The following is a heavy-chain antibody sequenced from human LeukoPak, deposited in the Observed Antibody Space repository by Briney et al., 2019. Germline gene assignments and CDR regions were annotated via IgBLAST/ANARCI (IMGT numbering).Heavy chain of an antibody. Sequence: PGGSLGLSCAASGFTFSSYAMSWVRQAPGKGLEWVSAISGSGGSTYYADSVKGRFTISRDNSKNTLYLQMNSLRAEDTAVYYCAKSLGPWGVFDYWGQGTLVTVSS. CDR2: ISGSGGST. D-gene: IGHD3-16*01. V-gene: IGHV3-23*01. J-gene: IGHJ4*02. CDR1: GFTFSSYA. CDR3: AKSLGPWGVFDY.